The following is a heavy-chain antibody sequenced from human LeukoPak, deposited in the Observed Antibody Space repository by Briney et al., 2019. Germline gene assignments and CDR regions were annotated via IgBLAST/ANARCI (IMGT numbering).Heavy chain of an antibody. CDR1: GGSFSGYY. D-gene: IGHD6-13*01. CDR3: ARVAAAGTVVDY. V-gene: IGHV4-34*01. Sequence: SETLSLTRAVYGGSFSGYYWSWIRQPPGKGLEWIGEINHSGSTNYNPSLKSRVTISVDTSKNQFSLKLSSVTAADTAVYYCARVAAAGTVVDYWGQGTLVTVSS. J-gene: IGHJ4*02. CDR2: INHSGST.